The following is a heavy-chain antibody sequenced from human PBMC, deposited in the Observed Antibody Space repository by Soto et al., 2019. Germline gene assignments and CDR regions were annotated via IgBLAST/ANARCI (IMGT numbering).Heavy chain of an antibody. D-gene: IGHD5-12*01. V-gene: IGHV1-58*01. CDR2: IVVGSGNT. CDR3: AAARGYSGYCGTWGVYYLDY. Sequence: SVKVSCKASGFTFTSSAVQWVRQARGQRLEWIGWIVVGSGNTNYAEKFQERVTITRDMSTSTPYMELSSLRSEETAVYYSAAARGYSGYCGTWGVYYLDYLGPEPLDTVSS. J-gene: IGHJ4*02. CDR1: GFTFTSSA.